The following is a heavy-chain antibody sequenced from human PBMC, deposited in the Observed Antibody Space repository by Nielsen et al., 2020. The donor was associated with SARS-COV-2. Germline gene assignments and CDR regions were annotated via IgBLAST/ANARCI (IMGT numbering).Heavy chain of an antibody. J-gene: IGHJ4*02. CDR1: GFTFGDYA. CDR3: TRDLSGSLAAY. V-gene: IGHV3-49*03. CDR2: IRSKAYGGTT. D-gene: IGHD2-15*01. Sequence: GESLKIPCTASGFTFGDYAMSWFRQTPGKGLEWVGFIRSKAYGGTTEYAASVKGRFTISRDDSKSIAYLQMNSLKTEDTAVYYCTRDLSGSLAAYWGQGTLVTVSS.